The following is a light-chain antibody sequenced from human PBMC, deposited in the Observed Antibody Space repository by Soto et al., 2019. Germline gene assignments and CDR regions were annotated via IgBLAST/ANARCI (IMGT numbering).Light chain of an antibody. J-gene: IGLJ2*01. Sequence: QSALTQPASVAGSPGQSITISCTGSNTDVGDYNYVSWYRQLPGKAPQLIIYDNNKRPSGIPDRFSGTKSGTSGTLDITGLQTGDEADYYCATWDGSLPGEVFGGGTKLTVL. CDR3: ATWDGSLPGEV. CDR1: NTDVGDYNY. V-gene: IGLV1-51*01. CDR2: DNN.